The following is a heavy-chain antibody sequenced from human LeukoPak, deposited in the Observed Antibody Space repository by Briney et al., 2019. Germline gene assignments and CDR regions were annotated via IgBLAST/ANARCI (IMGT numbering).Heavy chain of an antibody. D-gene: IGHD4-23*01. J-gene: IGHJ4*02. Sequence: ASVKVSCKTSGYTFTSYGISWVRQAPGQGLEWMGWISAYNGNTNYAQKLQGRVTMTTDTSTSTAYMELRSLRSDDTAVYYCARVGFLTTVVTPQYDYWGQGTLVTVSS. CDR3: ARVGFLTTVVTPQYDY. CDR1: GYTFTSYG. CDR2: ISAYNGNT. V-gene: IGHV1-18*01.